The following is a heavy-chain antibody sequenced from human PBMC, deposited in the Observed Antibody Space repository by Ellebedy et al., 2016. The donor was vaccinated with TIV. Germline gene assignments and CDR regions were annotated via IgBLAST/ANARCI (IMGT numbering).Heavy chain of an antibody. CDR1: GFTFSTYW. CDR3: AGALGGGDCY. J-gene: IGHJ4*02. D-gene: IGHD2-21*02. CDR2: IKQDGSEK. V-gene: IGHV3-7*01. Sequence: GGSLRLSXAASGFTFSTYWMHWVRQAPGKGLEWVANIKQDGSEKYYVDSVKGRFTISRDNAKNSLYLQMNSLRAEDTAVYYCAGALGGGDCYWGQGTLVTVSS.